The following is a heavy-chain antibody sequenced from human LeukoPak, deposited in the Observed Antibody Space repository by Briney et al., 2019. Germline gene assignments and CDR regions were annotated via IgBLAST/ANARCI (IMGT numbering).Heavy chain of an antibody. CDR1: GGSFSGYY. CDR2: INHSGST. V-gene: IGHV4-34*01. CDR3: AIGRSYYYDSSGYSDY. D-gene: IGHD3-22*01. J-gene: IGHJ4*02. Sequence: SETLSLTCAVYGGSFSGYYWSWIRQPPGKGLEWIGEINHSGSTNYNPSLKSRVTISVDTSKNQFSLKLSSVTAADTAVYYCAIGRSYYYDSSGYSDYWGQGTLVTVST.